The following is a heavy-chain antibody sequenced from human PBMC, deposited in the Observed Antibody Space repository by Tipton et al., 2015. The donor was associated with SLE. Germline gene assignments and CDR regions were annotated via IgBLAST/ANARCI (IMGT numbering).Heavy chain of an antibody. V-gene: IGHV3-49*03. CDR1: GFTFGDYA. CDR3: TSPGDFWSGYPEY. Sequence: SLRLSCTASGFTFGDYAMSWFRQAPGKGLEWVGFIRSKAYGGTTEYAASVKGRFTISRDDSKSIAYLQMNSLKTEDTAVYYCTSPGDFWSGYPEYWGQGTLVTVSS. CDR2: IRSKAYGGTT. D-gene: IGHD3-3*01. J-gene: IGHJ4*02.